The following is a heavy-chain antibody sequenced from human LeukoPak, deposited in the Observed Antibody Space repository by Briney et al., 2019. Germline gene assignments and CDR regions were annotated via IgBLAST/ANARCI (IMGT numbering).Heavy chain of an antibody. CDR2: IYPGDSDT. D-gene: IGHD2-15*01. Sequence: GESLKISCKGSGYSFTSYWIGWVRQMPGKGLEWMGIIYPGDSDTRYSPSFQGQVTISADKSISTAYLQCSSLKASDTAMYYCARSPGYCSGGSCYLAGWFDPWGQGTLVTVSS. J-gene: IGHJ5*02. CDR1: GYSFTSYW. V-gene: IGHV5-51*01. CDR3: ARSPGYCSGGSCYLAGWFDP.